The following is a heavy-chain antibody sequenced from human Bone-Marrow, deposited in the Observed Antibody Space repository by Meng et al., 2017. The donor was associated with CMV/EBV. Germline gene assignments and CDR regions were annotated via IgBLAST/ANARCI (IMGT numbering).Heavy chain of an antibody. CDR2: ISSSGSTI. V-gene: IGHV3-48*03. D-gene: IGHD6-6*01. CDR1: GFTFSSYE. J-gene: IGHJ6*02. Sequence: GESLKISCAASGFTFSSYEMNWVRQAPGKGLEWVSYISSSGSTIYYADSVKGRFTISRDNAKNSLYLQMNSLRAEDTAVYYCARGQRSHYSSSSYMDVWGQGTTVTVSS. CDR3: ARGQRSHYSSSSYMDV.